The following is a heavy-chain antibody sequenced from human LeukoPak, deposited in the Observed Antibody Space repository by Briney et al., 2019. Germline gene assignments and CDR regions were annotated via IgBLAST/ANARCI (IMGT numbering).Heavy chain of an antibody. Sequence: PSETLSLTCTVSGGSISSSSYYWGWIRQPPGKGLEWIGSIYYSGSTNYNPSLKSRVTISVDTSKNQFSLKLSSVTAADTAVYYCARRSGSYDPDDYWGQGTLVTVSS. D-gene: IGHD1-26*01. CDR2: IYYSGST. J-gene: IGHJ4*02. CDR3: ARRSGSYDPDDY. V-gene: IGHV4-39*07. CDR1: GGSISSSSYY.